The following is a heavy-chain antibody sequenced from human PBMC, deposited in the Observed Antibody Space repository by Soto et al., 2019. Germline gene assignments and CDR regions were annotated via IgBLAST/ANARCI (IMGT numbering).Heavy chain of an antibody. CDR3: VRGSRCGGSCYSDY. CDR1: GYTFTSYD. V-gene: IGHV1-8*01. J-gene: IGHJ4*02. D-gene: IGHD2-15*01. CDR2: MNPNSGNT. Sequence: QVQLVQSGAEVKKPGASVKVSCKASGYTFTSYDINWVRQATGQGLEWMGWMNPNSGNTGYAQKFQGRVTMTRNTSISTAYMELGSLRSEDTAVYYCVRGSRCGGSCYSDYWGQGTLVTVSS.